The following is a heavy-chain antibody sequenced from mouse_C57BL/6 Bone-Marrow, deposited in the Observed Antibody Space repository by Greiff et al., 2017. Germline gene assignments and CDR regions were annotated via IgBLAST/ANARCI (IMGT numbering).Heavy chain of an antibody. Sequence: QVQLQQPGAELVKPGASVKLSCKASGYTFTNYWMHWVKQRPGQGLEWIGMMHPNGGSPDYNEKFKSEATLSVDKSSRTAYMELSSLTSEDSAVYYCARSSDYADSTRDYWGQGTPVTVSS. D-gene: IGHD2-4*01. V-gene: IGHV1-64*01. J-gene: IGHJ4*01. CDR2: MHPNGGSP. CDR1: GYTFTNYW. CDR3: ARSSDYADSTRDY.